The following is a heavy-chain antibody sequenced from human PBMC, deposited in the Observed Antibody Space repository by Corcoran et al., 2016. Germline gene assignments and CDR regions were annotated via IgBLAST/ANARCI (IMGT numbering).Heavy chain of an antibody. CDR3: AREGLYYDSSGYMGFDP. Sequence: QVQLVQSGAEVKKPGASVKVSCKASGYTFTSYYMHWVRQAPGQGLEWMGIINPSGGSTSYAQKFQGRVTMTRDTSTSTVYMELSSLRSADTAVYYGAREGLYYDSSGYMGFDPWGQGTLVTVSS. V-gene: IGHV1-46*01. CDR1: GYTFTSYY. J-gene: IGHJ5*02. D-gene: IGHD3-22*01. CDR2: INPSGGST.